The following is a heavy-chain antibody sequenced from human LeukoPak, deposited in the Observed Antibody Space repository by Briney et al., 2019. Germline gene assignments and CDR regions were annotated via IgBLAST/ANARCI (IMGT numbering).Heavy chain of an antibody. CDR3: ARYSGGYYSFHN. CDR2: FSGASNSI. V-gene: IGHV3-23*01. CDR1: GFTFSSSV. Sequence: PGGSLRLSCVASGFTFSSSVMSWVRQAPGKGLEWVSTFSGASNSIYYVDSVKGRFTISRDNSKNTLYLQMDSLRAEDTAVYYCARYSGGYYSFHNWGQGTLVTVSS. D-gene: IGHD1-26*01. J-gene: IGHJ4*02.